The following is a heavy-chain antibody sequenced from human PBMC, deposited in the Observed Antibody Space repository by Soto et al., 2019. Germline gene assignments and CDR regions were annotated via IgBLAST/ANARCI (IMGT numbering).Heavy chain of an antibody. CDR3: AKDYQPVVQSPPWFDP. V-gene: IGHV3-30*18. CDR1: GFTFSSYG. J-gene: IGHJ5*02. Sequence: GGSLRLSCAASGFTFSSYGMHWVRQAPGKGLEWVAVISYDGSNKYYADSVKGRFTISRDNSKNTLYLQMNSLRAEDTAVYYCAKDYQPVVQSPPWFDPWGQGTLVTVSS. CDR2: ISYDGSNK. D-gene: IGHD2-2*01.